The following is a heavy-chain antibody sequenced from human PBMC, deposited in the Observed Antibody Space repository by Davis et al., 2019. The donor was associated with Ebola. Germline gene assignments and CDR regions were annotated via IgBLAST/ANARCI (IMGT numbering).Heavy chain of an antibody. CDR3: ARVYCSGGTCYSAYYYGMDV. V-gene: IGHV4-39*01. D-gene: IGHD2-15*01. CDR1: GGSISSTSYY. Sequence: GSLRLSCTVSGGSISSTSYYWGWIRQPPGKGLQWIGSIYYSGSTYYNPSLKSRVTISVDTSKNQFSLKLTSVTAADTAVYYCARVYCSGGTCYSAYYYGMDVWGQGTTVTVSS. J-gene: IGHJ6*02. CDR2: IYYSGST.